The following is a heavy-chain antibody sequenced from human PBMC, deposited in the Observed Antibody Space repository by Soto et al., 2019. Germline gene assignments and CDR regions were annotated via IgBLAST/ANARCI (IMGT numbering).Heavy chain of an antibody. V-gene: IGHV3-23*01. Sequence: EVQLLESGGGLVQPGGSLRLSCATSGFTFSSYSMTWVRQAPGKGLEWVSTISGSGSRTYYADPVKGRFTISRDNSKNTLYLQNNSLRAEHTAVYYCAKATSSGSHGEYWGQGTLVSVSS. D-gene: IGHD1-26*01. CDR2: ISGSGSRT. CDR3: AKATSSGSHGEY. J-gene: IGHJ4*02. CDR1: GFTFSSYS.